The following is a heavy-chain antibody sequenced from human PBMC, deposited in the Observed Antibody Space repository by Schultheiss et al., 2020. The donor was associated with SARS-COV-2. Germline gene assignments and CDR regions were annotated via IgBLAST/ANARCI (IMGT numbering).Heavy chain of an antibody. J-gene: IGHJ4*02. CDR3: ARAGITIFGVVTHFDY. CDR2: INHSGST. CDR1: GGSISSGGYY. V-gene: IGHV4-31*03. D-gene: IGHD3-3*01. Sequence: SQTLSLTCTVSGGSISSGGYYWSWIRQPPGKGLEWIGEINHSGSTNYNPSLKSRVTISVDTSKNQFSLKLSSVTAADTAVYYCARAGITIFGVVTHFDYWGQGTLVTVSS.